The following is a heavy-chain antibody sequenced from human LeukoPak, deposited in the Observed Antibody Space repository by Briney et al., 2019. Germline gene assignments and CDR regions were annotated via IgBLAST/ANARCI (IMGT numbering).Heavy chain of an antibody. CDR2: ISVYNGDT. CDR1: GYTFTTYH. D-gene: IGHD6-19*01. Sequence: GASVTVSCKASGYTFTTYHISWVRQAPGQGLEWMGWISVYNGDTNYAQKLQGRVTMTTDTSTRTAYMELRSLRSDDTAVYYCARGGSSGWCPDYWGQGTLVTVSS. J-gene: IGHJ4*02. CDR3: ARGGSSGWCPDY. V-gene: IGHV1-18*01.